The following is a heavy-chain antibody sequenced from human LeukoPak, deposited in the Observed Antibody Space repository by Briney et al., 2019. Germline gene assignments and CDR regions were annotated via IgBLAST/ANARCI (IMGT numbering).Heavy chain of an antibody. CDR3: ARVRVCMGSGCVFDY. D-gene: IGHD6-19*01. J-gene: IGHJ4*02. CDR2: IYYSGST. V-gene: IGHV4-61*01. CDR1: GYSISSSYY. Sequence: SETLSLTCTVSGYSISSSYYWSWIRQPPGKGLEWIGYIYYSGSTNYNPSLKSRVTISVDTSKNQFSLKLSSVTAADTAVYYCARVRVCMGSGCVFDYWGQGTLVTVSS.